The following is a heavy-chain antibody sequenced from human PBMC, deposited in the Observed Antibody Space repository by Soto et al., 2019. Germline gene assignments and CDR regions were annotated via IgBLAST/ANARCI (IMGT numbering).Heavy chain of an antibody. V-gene: IGHV1-58*02. J-gene: IGHJ6*02. Sequence: SVKVSCKASGFTFTSSAMQWVRQARGQRLEWIGWIVVGSGNTNYAQKFQERVTITRDMSTSTAYMELSSLRSEDTAVYYCAAVRRYCSSTSCARFGMDVWGQGTTVTVSS. CDR1: GFTFTSSA. CDR2: IVVGSGNT. D-gene: IGHD2-2*01. CDR3: AAVRRYCSSTSCARFGMDV.